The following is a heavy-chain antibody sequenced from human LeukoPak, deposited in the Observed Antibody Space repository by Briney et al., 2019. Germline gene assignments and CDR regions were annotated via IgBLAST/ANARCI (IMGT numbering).Heavy chain of an antibody. Sequence: SVKVSCKASGGTFSSYTISWVRQAPGQGLEWMGRIIPILGIANYAQKFQGRVTITADKSTSTAYMELSSLRSEDAAVYYCARAPTRYFDWSYAFDIWGQGTMVTVSS. CDR2: IIPILGIA. CDR1: GGTFSSYT. CDR3: ARAPTRYFDWSYAFDI. D-gene: IGHD3-9*01. J-gene: IGHJ3*02. V-gene: IGHV1-69*02.